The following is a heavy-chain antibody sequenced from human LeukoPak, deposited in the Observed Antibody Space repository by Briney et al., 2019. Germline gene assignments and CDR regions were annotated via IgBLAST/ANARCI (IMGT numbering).Heavy chain of an antibody. V-gene: IGHV3-74*01. J-gene: IGHJ4*02. Sequence: GGSLRLSCAASGFTFSSYWMHWVRQAPGKGLVWVSRINSDGSSTSYADSVKGRFTIPRDNAKNTLYLQMTSLRAEDTAVYYCARVRFWASFGYWGQGTLVTVSS. D-gene: IGHD3-3*01. CDR2: INSDGSST. CDR1: GFTFSSYW. CDR3: ARVRFWASFGY.